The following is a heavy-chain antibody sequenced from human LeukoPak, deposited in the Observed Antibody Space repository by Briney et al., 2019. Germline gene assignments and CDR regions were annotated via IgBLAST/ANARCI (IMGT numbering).Heavy chain of an antibody. Sequence: ASVKVSCKASGYTFTGYYMHWVRQAPGQGLEWMGGINPNSGGTNYAQKFQGRVTMTRDTSISTAYMELSRLRSDDTAVYYCASRYCSGGSCSPDAFDIWGQGTMVTVSS. D-gene: IGHD2-15*01. CDR3: ASRYCSGGSCSPDAFDI. CDR1: GYTFTGYY. CDR2: INPNSGGT. V-gene: IGHV1-2*02. J-gene: IGHJ3*02.